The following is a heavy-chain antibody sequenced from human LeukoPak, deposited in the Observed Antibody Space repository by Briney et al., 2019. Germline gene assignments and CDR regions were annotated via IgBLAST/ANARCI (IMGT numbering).Heavy chain of an antibody. D-gene: IGHD3-22*01. J-gene: IGHJ4*02. CDR2: IYYSGST. Sequence: PSETLSLTCTVSGGSISSGDYFWSWIRQHPGKGLEWIGYIYYSGSTYYNPSLKSRVAISVDTSKNQFSLTVSSVTAADTAVYYFTRDVPRSSGYPDNWGQGTLVTVSS. V-gene: IGHV4-31*03. CDR3: TRDVPRSSGYPDN. CDR1: GGSISSGDYF.